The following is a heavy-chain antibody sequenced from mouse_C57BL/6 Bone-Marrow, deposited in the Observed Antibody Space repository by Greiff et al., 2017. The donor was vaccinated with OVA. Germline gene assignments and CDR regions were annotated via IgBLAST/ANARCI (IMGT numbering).Heavy chain of an antibody. CDR3: TRCPNYYGSSYNY. CDR2: IDPETGGT. J-gene: IGHJ2*01. Sequence: QVQLQQSGAELVRPGASVTLSCKASGYTFTDYEMHWVKQTPVHGLEWIGAIDPETGGTAYNQKFKGKAILTADKSSSTAYMELRSLTSEDSAVYYCTRCPNYYGSSYNYWGQGTTLTVSS. V-gene: IGHV1-15*01. CDR1: GYTFTDYE. D-gene: IGHD1-1*01.